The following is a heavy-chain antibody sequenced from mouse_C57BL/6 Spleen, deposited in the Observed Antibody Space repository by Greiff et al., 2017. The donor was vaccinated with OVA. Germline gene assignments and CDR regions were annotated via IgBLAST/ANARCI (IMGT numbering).Heavy chain of an antibody. V-gene: IGHV1-52*01. CDR2: IDPSDSET. D-gene: IGHD2-2*01. Sequence: QVQLQQPGAELVRPGSSVKLSCKASGYTFTSYWMHWVKQRPIQGLEWIGNIDPSDSETHYNQKFKDKATLTVDKSSSTAYMQLSSLTSEDSAVYYGARATMVTTGAMDYWGQGTSVTVSS. J-gene: IGHJ4*01. CDR1: GYTFTSYW. CDR3: ARATMVTTGAMDY.